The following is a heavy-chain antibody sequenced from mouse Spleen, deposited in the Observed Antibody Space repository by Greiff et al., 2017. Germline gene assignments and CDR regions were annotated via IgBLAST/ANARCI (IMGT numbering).Heavy chain of an antibody. CDR1: GYAFSSSW. V-gene: IGHV1-82*01. CDR3: ARGHYFDY. Sequence: QVQLQQSGPELVKPGASVKISCKASGYAFSSSWMNWVKQRPGKGLEWIGRIYPGDGDTNYNGKFKGKATLTADKSSSTAYMQLSSLTPEDSAVCFCARGHYFDYWGQGTTLTVSS. CDR2: IYPGDGDT. J-gene: IGHJ2*01.